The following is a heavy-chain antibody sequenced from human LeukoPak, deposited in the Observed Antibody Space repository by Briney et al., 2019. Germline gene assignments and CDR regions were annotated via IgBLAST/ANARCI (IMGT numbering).Heavy chain of an antibody. Sequence: SVKVSCKASGGTFSSYAICWVRQAPGQGLEWMGGIIPIFGTANYAQKFQGRVTITADESTSTAYMELSSLRSEDTAVYYCARSIAVAGPFYYFDYWGQGTLVTVSS. CDR1: GGTFSSYA. CDR2: IIPIFGTA. V-gene: IGHV1-69*13. D-gene: IGHD6-19*01. J-gene: IGHJ4*02. CDR3: ARSIAVAGPFYYFDY.